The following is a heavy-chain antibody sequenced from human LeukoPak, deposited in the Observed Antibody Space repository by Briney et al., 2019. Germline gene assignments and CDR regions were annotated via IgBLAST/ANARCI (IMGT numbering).Heavy chain of an antibody. CDR2: IYYSGSP. J-gene: IGHJ4*02. CDR3: ARKGTYGGYFDH. V-gene: IGHV4-59*08. D-gene: IGHD4-23*01. Sequence: SETLSLTCTVSGGSISNYYWSWTRQPPGKGLEWIGNIYYSGSPNYNPSLKSRVTISVDTSKNQFSLKLSSVTAADTAVYYCARKGTYGGYFDHWGQGTLVTVSS. CDR1: GGSISNYY.